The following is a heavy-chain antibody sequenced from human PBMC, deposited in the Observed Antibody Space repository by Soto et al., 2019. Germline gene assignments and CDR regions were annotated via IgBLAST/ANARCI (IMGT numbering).Heavy chain of an antibody. D-gene: IGHD6-19*01. Sequence: QVQLVESGGGVVQPGRSLRLSCAASGFTFSSYGMHWVRQAPGKGLEWVAVISYDGSNKYYADSVKGRFTISRDNSKNTLYLQMNSLRAEDTAVYYCAALAVAGRNDYWGQGTLVTVSP. CDR3: AALAVAGRNDY. CDR1: GFTFSSYG. CDR2: ISYDGSNK. J-gene: IGHJ4*02. V-gene: IGHV3-30*03.